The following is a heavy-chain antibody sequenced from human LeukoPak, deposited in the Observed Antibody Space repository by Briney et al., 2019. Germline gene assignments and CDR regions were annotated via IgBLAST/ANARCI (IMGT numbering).Heavy chain of an antibody. CDR1: GFTFSSYA. V-gene: IGHV3-23*01. CDR2: ISGSGGST. J-gene: IGHJ6*03. Sequence: PGGSLRLSCAASGFTFSSYAMSWVRQAPGKGLEWVSAISGSGGSTYYADSVKGRFTISRDNSKNTLYLQMNSLRAEDTAVYYCARDPGDIVVVVSYMDVWGKGTTVTVSS. CDR3: ARDPGDIVVVVSYMDV. D-gene: IGHD2-15*01.